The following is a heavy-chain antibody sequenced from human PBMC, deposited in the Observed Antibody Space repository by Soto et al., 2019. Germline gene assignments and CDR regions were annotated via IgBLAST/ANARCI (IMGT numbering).Heavy chain of an antibody. CDR3: ARDVDVGYCSGGSCGRFDP. J-gene: IGHJ5*02. V-gene: IGHV1-18*01. D-gene: IGHD2-15*01. Sequence: ASVKVSCKASGYTFTSYGISWVRQAPGQGLEWMGWISAYNGNTNYAQKLQGRVTMTTDTSTSTAYMELRSLRSDDTAVYYCARDVDVGYCSGGSCGRFDPWGQGTLVTVSS. CDR1: GYTFTSYG. CDR2: ISAYNGNT.